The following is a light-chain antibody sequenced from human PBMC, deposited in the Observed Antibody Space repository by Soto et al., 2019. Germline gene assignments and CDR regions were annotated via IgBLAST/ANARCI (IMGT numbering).Light chain of an antibody. V-gene: IGLV2-14*01. CDR1: SSDVGGYNY. J-gene: IGLJ1*01. CDR3: SSYTTDTTQV. Sequence: QSVLTQPASVSGSPGQSITIPCTGTSSDVGGYNYVSWYQQHPGKAPKLMIYDVSSRPSGVSTRFSGSKSGNTASLTITELQAEDEADYYCSSYTTDTTQVFGTGTKLTVL. CDR2: DVS.